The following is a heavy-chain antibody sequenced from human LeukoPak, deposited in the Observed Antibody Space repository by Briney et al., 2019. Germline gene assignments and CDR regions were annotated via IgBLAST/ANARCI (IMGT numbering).Heavy chain of an antibody. V-gene: IGHV4-34*01. CDR3: ARGVDTAMVDPPFDY. CDR1: GGSFSGYY. D-gene: IGHD5-18*01. J-gene: IGHJ4*02. CDR2: INHSGST. Sequence: SETLSLTCAVYGGSFSGYYWSWIRQPPEKGLEWIGEINHSGSTNYNPSLKSRVTISVDTSKNQFSLKLSSVTAADTAVYYCARGVDTAMVDPPFDYWGQGTLVTVSS.